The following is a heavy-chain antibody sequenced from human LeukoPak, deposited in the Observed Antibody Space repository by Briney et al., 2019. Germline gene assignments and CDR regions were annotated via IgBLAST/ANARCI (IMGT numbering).Heavy chain of an antibody. CDR3: ARHPFSTPFDY. CDR1: GGSTSGFY. V-gene: IGHV4-59*08. CDR2: VYYSGDS. Sequence: SETLSLTCSVSGGSTSGFYWSWIRQPPGKGLEWIGYVYYSGDSNYNPSLKSRVSMSLDTSKNQVSLRLSSVTAADMAVYYCARHPFSTPFDYWGRGTLVTVSS. J-gene: IGHJ4*02.